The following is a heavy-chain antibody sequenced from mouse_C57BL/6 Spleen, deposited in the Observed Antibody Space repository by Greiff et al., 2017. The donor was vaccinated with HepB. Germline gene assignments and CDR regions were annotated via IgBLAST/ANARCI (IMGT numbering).Heavy chain of an antibody. V-gene: IGHV1-55*01. Sequence: QVQLQQPGAELVKPGASVKMSCKASGYTFTSYWITWVKQRPGQGLEWIGDIYPGSGSTNYNEKFKSKATLTVDTSSSTAYMQLSSLTSEDSAVYYCARTDYDEAWFAYWGQGTLVTVSA. CDR1: GYTFTSYW. D-gene: IGHD2-4*01. CDR3: ARTDYDEAWFAY. CDR2: IYPGSGST. J-gene: IGHJ3*01.